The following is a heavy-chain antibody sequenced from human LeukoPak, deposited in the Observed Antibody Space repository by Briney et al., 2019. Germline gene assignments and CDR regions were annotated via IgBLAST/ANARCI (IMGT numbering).Heavy chain of an antibody. CDR3: ARDQYYYGSGSYGLDY. CDR1: GASFSGYS. D-gene: IGHD3-10*01. CDR2: FSHTGSP. Sequence: SETLSLTCAISGASFSGYSWTWIRQPPGKGLEWIGEFSHTGSPIYNPSLKSRVTMSVDTSKNQFSLKLSSVTAADTAVYYCARDQYYYGSGSYGLDYWGQGTLVTVSS. J-gene: IGHJ4*02. V-gene: IGHV4-34*01.